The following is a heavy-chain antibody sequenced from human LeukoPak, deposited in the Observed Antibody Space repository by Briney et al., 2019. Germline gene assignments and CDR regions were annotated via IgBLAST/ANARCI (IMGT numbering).Heavy chain of an antibody. Sequence: PGRSLRLSCAASGFTFSSYAMHWVRQAPGKGLEWVAVISYDGSNKYYADSVKGRFTISRDNSKNTLYLQMNSLRAEDTAVYYCARDPRRYSGLYYFDYWGQGTLVTVSS. J-gene: IGHJ4*02. CDR2: ISYDGSNK. V-gene: IGHV3-30*01. CDR3: ARDPRRYSGLYYFDY. CDR1: GFTFSSYA. D-gene: IGHD5-12*01.